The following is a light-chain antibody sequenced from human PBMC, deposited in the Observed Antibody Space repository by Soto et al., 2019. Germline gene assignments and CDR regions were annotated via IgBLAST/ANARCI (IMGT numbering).Light chain of an antibody. J-gene: IGKJ5*01. CDR3: QQYNNWPPIT. CDR1: QSISSD. V-gene: IGKV3-15*01. CDR2: GAS. Sequence: EIVTTQSPATLSLSPGERATLSCRASQSISSDYLAWFQQRPGQAPRLLIYGASTRATGIPARFSGSGSGTEFTLTISSLQSEDFAVYYCQQYNNWPPITFGQGTRLEIK.